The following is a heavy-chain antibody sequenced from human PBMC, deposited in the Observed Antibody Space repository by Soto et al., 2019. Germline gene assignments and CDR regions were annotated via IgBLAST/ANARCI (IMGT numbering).Heavy chain of an antibody. V-gene: IGHV3-7*01. J-gene: IGHJ4*02. CDR1: GFTFISYW. Sequence: EVQVVESGGGLVQPGGSLRLSCAASGFTFISYWMSWFRQAPGKGLEWVANIKEDGSEKNYVDSVKGQFTISRDNAKNSLYLQMNSLRAEDTAVYYCARERYYYGSGDYWGQGTLVTVSS. D-gene: IGHD3-10*01. CDR3: ARERYYYGSGDY. CDR2: IKEDGSEK.